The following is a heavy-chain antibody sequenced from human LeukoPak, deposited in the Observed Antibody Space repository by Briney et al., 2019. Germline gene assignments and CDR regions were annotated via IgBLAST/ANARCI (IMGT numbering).Heavy chain of an antibody. Sequence: GGSLRLSCTASGVTFNTHWMHWVRQAPGQGLVLVSRTNTDGRGTDYADSVKGRFTISRDNAKNTLYLQMNSLRAEDPAVYYCGRDLNWPQIDYWGQGSLVTVSS. J-gene: IGHJ4*02. CDR2: TNTDGRGT. D-gene: IGHD1-20*01. V-gene: IGHV3-74*01. CDR1: GVTFNTHW. CDR3: GRDLNWPQIDY.